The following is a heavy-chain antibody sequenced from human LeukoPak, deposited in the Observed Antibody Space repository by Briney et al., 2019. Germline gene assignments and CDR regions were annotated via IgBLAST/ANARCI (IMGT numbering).Heavy chain of an antibody. J-gene: IGHJ4*02. V-gene: IGHV3-30-3*01. Sequence: PGGSLRLSCAASGFTFSTYAMSWVRQSPGKGLEWVAVISYDGSNNYYADSVKGRFTISREKSKNTLYLQMNSLRDEDTAVYYCAREGYSSGWYDYWGQGTLVTVSS. CDR2: ISYDGSNN. CDR1: GFTFSTYA. CDR3: AREGYSSGWYDY. D-gene: IGHD6-19*01.